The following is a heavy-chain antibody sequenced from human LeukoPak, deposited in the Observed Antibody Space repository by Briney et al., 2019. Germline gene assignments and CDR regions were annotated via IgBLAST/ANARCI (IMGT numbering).Heavy chain of an antibody. V-gene: IGHV3-30*04. CDR1: GFTFNKYA. J-gene: IGHJ4*02. CDR2: ISSDGINK. CDR3: ARDSRGYSYGSRPVLDY. Sequence: GGSLRLSCAASGFTFNKYAMHWVRQAPAKGLEWMSVISSDGINKYYADSVKGRFTISRDNSKNTLYLQMNSPSAEDTAVYYCARDSRGYSYGSRPVLDYWGQGTLVTVSS. D-gene: IGHD5-18*01.